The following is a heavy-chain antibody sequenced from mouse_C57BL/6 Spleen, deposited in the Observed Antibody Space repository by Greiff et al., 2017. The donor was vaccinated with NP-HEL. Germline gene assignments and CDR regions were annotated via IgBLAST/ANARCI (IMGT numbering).Heavy chain of an antibody. CDR2: IWTGGGT. J-gene: IGHJ4*01. D-gene: IGHD1-1*01. Sequence: VHLVESGPGLVAPSQSLSITCTVSGFSLTSYAISWVRQPPGKGLEWLGVIWTGGGTNYYSALKSRLSISKDNSKSQVFLKMNSLQTDDTARYYCARKVYYGSSYEAMDYWGQGTSVTVSS. CDR3: ARKVYYGSSYEAMDY. V-gene: IGHV2-9-1*01. CDR1: GFSLTSYA.